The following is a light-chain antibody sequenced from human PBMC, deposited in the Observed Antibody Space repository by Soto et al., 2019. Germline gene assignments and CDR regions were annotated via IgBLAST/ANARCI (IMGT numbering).Light chain of an antibody. CDR3: TSYAGSNIWV. CDR2: EVS. CDR1: SSDVGGYNY. J-gene: IGLJ3*02. V-gene: IGLV2-8*01. Sequence: QSVLIQPPSASGSPGQSVTISCTGTSSDVGGYNYVSWYQQYPGKAPKLMIYEVSKRPSGVPDRFSGSKSGKTASLTVSGLQPEDEADYYCTSYAGSNIWVFGGGTKVTVL.